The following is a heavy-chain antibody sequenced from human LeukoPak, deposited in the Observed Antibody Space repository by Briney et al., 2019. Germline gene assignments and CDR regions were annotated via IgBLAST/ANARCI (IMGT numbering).Heavy chain of an antibody. CDR3: ARLESELSVGYNWFDP. V-gene: IGHV4-59*01. CDR1: GGSISSYY. J-gene: IGHJ5*02. Sequence: PSETLSLTCTVSGGSISSYYWSWIRQPPGKGLEWIGYIYYSGSTNYNPSLKSRVTISVDTSKNQFSLKLSSVTAADTAVYYCARLESELSVGYNWFDPWGQGTLVTVSS. CDR2: IYYSGST. D-gene: IGHD1-14*01.